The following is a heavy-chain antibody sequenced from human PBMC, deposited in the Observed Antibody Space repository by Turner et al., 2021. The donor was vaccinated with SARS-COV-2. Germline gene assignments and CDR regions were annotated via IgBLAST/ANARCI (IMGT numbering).Heavy chain of an antibody. J-gene: IGHJ4*02. CDR3: ARGPFGTKFRLPFYGANGYFEY. CDR1: GGSLSNYR. V-gene: IGHV4-34*01. D-gene: IGHD2-8*01. Sequence: QVQLQQSGAGLLKPSETLSLTCAVYGGSLSNYRWSLRRQAPRKGREWIGDIKASGSTNDNPPRKSRVSMSLDTTKNQFSLKLNSVTAADTAVFYCARGPFGTKFRLPFYGANGYFEYWGQGTLVTVSS. CDR2: IKASGST.